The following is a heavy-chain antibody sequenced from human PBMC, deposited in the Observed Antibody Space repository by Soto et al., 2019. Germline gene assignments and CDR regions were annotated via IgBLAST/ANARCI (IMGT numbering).Heavy chain of an antibody. D-gene: IGHD3-10*01. CDR3: ARAKIYGYFDY. J-gene: IGHJ4*02. V-gene: IGHV3-13*01. CDR2: IGTAGDT. CDR1: GFTFSSYD. Sequence: GRSLRLSCAASGFTFSSYDMHWVRQATGKGLEWVSAIGTAGDTYYPGSVKGRFTISRENAKNSLYLQMNSLRAGDTAVYYCARAKIYGYFDYWGQGTLVTVSS.